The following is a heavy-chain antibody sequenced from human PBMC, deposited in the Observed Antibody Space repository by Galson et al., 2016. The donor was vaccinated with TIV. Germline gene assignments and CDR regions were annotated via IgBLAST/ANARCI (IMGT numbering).Heavy chain of an antibody. Sequence: TLSLTCTVSGFSIASGYFWGWIRQPPGKGLEWLGNMHQSGSSYYNPSLKSRLTMSVDTSKNQFSLKLSSVTAADTAVYYCIREGSTVTMHHYFGMDVWGQGTSVTVSS. V-gene: IGHV4-38-2*02. D-gene: IGHD4-17*01. J-gene: IGHJ6*02. CDR3: IREGSTVTMHHYFGMDV. CDR2: MHQSGSS. CDR1: GFSIASGYF.